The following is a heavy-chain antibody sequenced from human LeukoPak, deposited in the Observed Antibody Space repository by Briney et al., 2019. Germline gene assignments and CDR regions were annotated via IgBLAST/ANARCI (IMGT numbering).Heavy chain of an antibody. V-gene: IGHV3-48*02. CDR3: ASSESYRFDY. CDR1: GLHFTSYW. D-gene: IGHD1-26*01. Sequence: GGSLRLSCAVSGLHFTSYWMTWVRQAPGKGLEWVSHITASGTAMFYADSVKGRFTISRDNAKNSLYLQMNSLRDEDTAVYYCASSESYRFDYWGQGTLVTVSS. J-gene: IGHJ4*02. CDR2: ITASGTAM.